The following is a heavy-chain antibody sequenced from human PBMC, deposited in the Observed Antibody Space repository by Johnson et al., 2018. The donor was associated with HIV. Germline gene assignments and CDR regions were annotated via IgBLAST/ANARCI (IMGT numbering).Heavy chain of an antibody. CDR1: GFTFSNYW. J-gene: IGHJ3*02. CDR3: AKHYSSSWADAFDI. D-gene: IGHD6-13*01. CDR2: IKQDGSEK. Sequence: VQLVESGGGLVQPGGSLRLSCAASGFTFSNYWMSWVRQAPGKGLEWVANIKQDGSEKYYVDSVKGRFTISRDNAKNSLYLQMNSLRAEDTAVYYCAKHYSSSWADAFDIWGQGTMVTVSS. V-gene: IGHV3-7*02.